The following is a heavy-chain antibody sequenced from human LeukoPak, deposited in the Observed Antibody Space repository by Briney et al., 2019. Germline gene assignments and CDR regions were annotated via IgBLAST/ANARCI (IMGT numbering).Heavy chain of an antibody. J-gene: IGHJ4*02. CDR3: ATYGITIFGVAFDY. Sequence: ASVKVSCKASGYTFTGYYMHWVQQAPGKGLEWMGLVDPEDGETIYAGKFQGRVTITADTSTDTAYMELSSLRSEDTAVYYCATYGITIFGVAFDYWGQGTLVTVSS. CDR2: VDPEDGET. D-gene: IGHD3-3*01. V-gene: IGHV1-69-2*01. CDR1: GYTFTGYY.